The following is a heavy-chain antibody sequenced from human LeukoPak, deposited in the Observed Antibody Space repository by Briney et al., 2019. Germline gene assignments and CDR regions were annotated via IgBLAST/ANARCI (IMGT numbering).Heavy chain of an antibody. D-gene: IGHD6-13*01. J-gene: IGHJ4*02. V-gene: IGHV4-59*01. CDR3: ARGGSSSSWPFYY. CDR1: GGSTSSYY. CDR2: IHYSGST. Sequence: SETLSLTCTVSGGSTSSYYWSWIRRPPGKELEWIGYIHYSGSTNYNPSLKSRVTMSVDTSKNQFSLKLTSVTAADTAVYYCARGGSSSSWPFYYWGQGTLVTVSS.